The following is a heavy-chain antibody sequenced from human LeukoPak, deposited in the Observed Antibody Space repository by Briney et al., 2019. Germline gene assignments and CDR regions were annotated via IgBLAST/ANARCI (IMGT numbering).Heavy chain of an antibody. Sequence: PSGTLSLTCTVSGGSISSYYWSWIRQPPGKGLEWIGYIYYSGSTNYNPSLKSRVTISVDTSKSQFSLKLSSVTAADTAVYYCARKQWVMYYFDSWGQGTLVTVSS. CDR1: GGSISSYY. CDR3: ARKQWVMYYFDS. V-gene: IGHV4-59*08. D-gene: IGHD6-19*01. J-gene: IGHJ4*02. CDR2: IYYSGST.